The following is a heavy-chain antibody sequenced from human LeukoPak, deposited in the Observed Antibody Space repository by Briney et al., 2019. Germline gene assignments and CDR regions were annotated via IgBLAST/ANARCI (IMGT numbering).Heavy chain of an antibody. V-gene: IGHV3-23*01. CDR3: AKGKGIVVVPAALDY. Sequence: HPGGSLRLSCAASRFTFSTYAMSWVRQAPGKGLEWVSIISGSGGSTYYADSVKGRFTISRDNSKNTLYLQMNSLRAEDTAVYYCAKGKGIVVVPAALDYWGQGTLVTVSS. J-gene: IGHJ4*02. CDR1: RFTFSTYA. CDR2: ISGSGGST. D-gene: IGHD2-2*01.